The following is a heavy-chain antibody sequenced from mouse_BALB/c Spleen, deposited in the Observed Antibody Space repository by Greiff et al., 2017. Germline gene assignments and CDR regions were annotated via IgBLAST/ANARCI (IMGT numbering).Heavy chain of an antibody. CDR3: ARETFAY. Sequence: EVKVEESGGGLVKPGGSLKLSCAASGFTFSSYAMSWVRQSPEKRLEWVAEISSGGSYTYYPDTVTGRFTISRDNAKNTLYLEMSSLRSEDTAMYYCARETFAYWGQGTLVTVSA. V-gene: IGHV5-9-4*01. CDR1: GFTFSSYA. CDR2: ISSGGSYT. J-gene: IGHJ3*01.